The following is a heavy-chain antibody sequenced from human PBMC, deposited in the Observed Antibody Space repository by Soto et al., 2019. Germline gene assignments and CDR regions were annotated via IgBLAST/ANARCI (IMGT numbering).Heavy chain of an antibody. J-gene: IGHJ6*03. D-gene: IGHD2-2*01. V-gene: IGHV1-2*04. CDR1: GYTFTGYY. CDR3: ARGENVVVPAATSEYYYYMDV. CDR2: INPNSGGT. Sequence: PSVKVSCKASGYTFTGYYMHWVLQAPGQGLEWMGWINPNSGGTNYAQKFQGWVTMTRDTSISTAYMELSRLRSDDTAVYYCARGENVVVPAATSEYYYYMDVWGKGTTVTVSS.